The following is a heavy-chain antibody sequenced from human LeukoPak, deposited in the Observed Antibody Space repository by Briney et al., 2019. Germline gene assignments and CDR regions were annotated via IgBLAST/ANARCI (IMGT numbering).Heavy chain of an antibody. J-gene: IGHJ4*02. V-gene: IGHV3-74*01. Sequence: PGGSLRLSCATYGFTFSPYWMHWVRQVPGKGLVWVSRINSDGSVFYADSVKGRFIISRDNAKNTLYLQMNSLRAEDTAVYYCARDFTYGLDQWGQGTLVTVSS. CDR2: INSDGSV. D-gene: IGHD2/OR15-2a*01. CDR1: GFTFSPYW. CDR3: ARDFTYGLDQ.